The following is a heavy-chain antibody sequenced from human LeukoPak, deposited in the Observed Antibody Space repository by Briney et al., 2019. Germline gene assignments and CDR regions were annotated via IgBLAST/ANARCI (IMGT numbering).Heavy chain of an antibody. Sequence: ASVKVSCKASGYTFTSYGISWVRQAPGQGLEWMGWISAYNGNTNYAQKLQGRVTMTRDTSISTAYMELSRLRSDDTAVYYCARGYYDFWSGKGADYWGQGTLVTVSS. CDR2: ISAYNGNT. D-gene: IGHD3-3*01. CDR1: GYTFTSYG. V-gene: IGHV1-18*01. CDR3: ARGYYDFWSGKGADY. J-gene: IGHJ4*02.